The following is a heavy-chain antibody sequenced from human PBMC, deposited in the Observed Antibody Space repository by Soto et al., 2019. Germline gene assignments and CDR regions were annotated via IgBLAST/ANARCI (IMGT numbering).Heavy chain of an antibody. CDR1: GFTFSSYG. CDR3: ARDRGFDILTCLDY. J-gene: IGHJ4*02. D-gene: IGHD3-9*01. CDR2: IWYDGSNK. V-gene: IGHV3-33*01. Sequence: CLRLSCAASGFTFSSYGMHWVRQAPGKGLEWVAVIWYDGSNKYYADAVKGRFTISRDNSKNTLYLQMNSLRAEDTAVYYCARDRGFDILTCLDYWGQGTLVTVSS.